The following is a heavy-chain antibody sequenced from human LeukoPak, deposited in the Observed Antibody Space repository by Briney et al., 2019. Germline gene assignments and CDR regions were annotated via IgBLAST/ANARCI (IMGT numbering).Heavy chain of an antibody. D-gene: IGHD5/OR15-5a*01. CDR3: ATNTASTGGPLSYYYGMDV. V-gene: IGHV5-10-1*01. J-gene: IGHJ6*04. CDR1: GYSFTSYW. Sequence: GESLRISCQGSGYSFTSYWISWVRQLPGKGLEWMGRIDPSDSYTNYSPSFQGHVTISADKSISTAYLQWSSLKASDTAMYYCATNTASTGGPLSYYYGMDVWGKGTTVTVSS. CDR2: IDPSDSYT.